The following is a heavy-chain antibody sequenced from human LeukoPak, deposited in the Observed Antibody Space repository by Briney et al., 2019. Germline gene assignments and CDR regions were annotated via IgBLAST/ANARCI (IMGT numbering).Heavy chain of an antibody. Sequence: GESLKISCKVSGYSFPNYRIGWVRQMPGKGLEWMGIIYPGDSDTRYSPSFQGQVTISADKSISTAYLQWSSLKASDTAMYYCASSRDYYGSGSYGYWGQGTLVTVSS. CDR3: ASSRDYYGSGSYGY. D-gene: IGHD3-10*01. V-gene: IGHV5-51*01. CDR2: IYPGDSDT. J-gene: IGHJ4*02. CDR1: GYSFPNYR.